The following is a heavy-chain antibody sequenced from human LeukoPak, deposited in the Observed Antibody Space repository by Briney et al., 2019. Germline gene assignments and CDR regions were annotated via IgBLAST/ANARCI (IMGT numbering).Heavy chain of an antibody. CDR1: GFTFSRYA. Sequence: PGGSLRLSCAAAGFTFSRYAMYWVRQTPGKGLEWVAVISYGGSNKYYADSVKGRFTISRDNSKNTLYLQMNSLRAEDTAVYYCARDLVGAAGSFDYWGQGTLVTVSS. CDR3: ARDLVGAAGSFDY. J-gene: IGHJ4*02. D-gene: IGHD6-13*01. CDR2: ISYGGSNK. V-gene: IGHV3-30-3*01.